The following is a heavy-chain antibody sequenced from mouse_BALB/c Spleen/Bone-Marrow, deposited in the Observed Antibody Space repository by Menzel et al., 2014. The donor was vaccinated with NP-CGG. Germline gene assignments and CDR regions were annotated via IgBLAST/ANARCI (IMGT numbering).Heavy chain of an antibody. CDR1: GYTFTSYW. V-gene: IGHV1S81*02. J-gene: IGHJ4*01. CDR2: INPSNGRT. Sequence: QVQLQQSGAELVKPGASVKLSCKASGYTFTSYWMHWVKQRPGQGLEWIGEINPSNGRTNYNEKFKSKATLTVDKSPSTAYMQLSSLTSEDSAVYYCARGGGSYYAMDYWGQGTSVTVSS. CDR3: ARGGGSYYAMDY. D-gene: IGHD1-1*02.